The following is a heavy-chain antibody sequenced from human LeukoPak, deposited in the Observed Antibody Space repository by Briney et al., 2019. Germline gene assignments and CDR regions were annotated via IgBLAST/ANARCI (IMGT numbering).Heavy chain of an antibody. J-gene: IGHJ3*02. CDR3: ASQRVFDI. CDR1: GFTFSSYA. CDR2: ISGSGGST. V-gene: IGHV3-23*01. Sequence: GGSLRLSCAASGFTFSSYAMSWVREAPGKGLEGVSAISGSGGSTYYADSVKGRFTISRDNSKTTLYLQMNRLRAEDTAVYYCASQRVFDIWGQATMVTVSS.